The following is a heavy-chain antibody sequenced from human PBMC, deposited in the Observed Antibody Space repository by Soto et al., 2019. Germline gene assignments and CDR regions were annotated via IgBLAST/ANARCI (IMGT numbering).Heavy chain of an antibody. Sequence: ASVKVSCKASGYTFTGYYMHWVRQAPGQGLEWMGWINPNSGGTNYAQKFQGRVTMTRDTSISTAYMELSRLRSDATAVYYCASGVGGYDSCDGFDIWGQGTAVTVSS. CDR2: INPNSGGT. CDR1: GYTFTGYY. CDR3: ASGVGGYDSCDGFDI. D-gene: IGHD5-12*01. V-gene: IGHV1-2*02. J-gene: IGHJ3*02.